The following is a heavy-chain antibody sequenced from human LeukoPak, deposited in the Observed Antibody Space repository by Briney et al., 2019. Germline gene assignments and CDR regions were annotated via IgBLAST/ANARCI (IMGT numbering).Heavy chain of an antibody. D-gene: IGHD3-10*01. CDR2: IYYSGST. CDR3: AALKIGDYFDY. V-gene: IGHV4-39*01. CDR1: GGSISSSSYY. J-gene: IGHJ4*02. Sequence: SETLSLTCTVSGGSISSSSYYWGWIRQPPGKGLEWIGSIYYSGSTYYNPSLKSRVTISVDTSKNQFSLKLSSVTAADTAVYYCAALKIGDYFDYWGQGTLVTVSS.